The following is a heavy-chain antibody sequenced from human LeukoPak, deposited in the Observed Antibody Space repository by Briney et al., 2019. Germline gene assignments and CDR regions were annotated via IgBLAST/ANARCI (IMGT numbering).Heavy chain of an antibody. CDR1: GFTLSSYA. Sequence: GGSLRLSCAASGFTLSSYAMNWVRQAPGKGLEWVSAISGNGNAYYADSVKGRFTISRDNSKNTLYLQIHSLRAEDTAIYYCASDRYCSGANCYSHFDCWGQGILVTVSS. J-gene: IGHJ4*02. CDR2: ISGNGNA. V-gene: IGHV3-23*01. CDR3: ASDRYCSGANCYSHFDC. D-gene: IGHD2-15*01.